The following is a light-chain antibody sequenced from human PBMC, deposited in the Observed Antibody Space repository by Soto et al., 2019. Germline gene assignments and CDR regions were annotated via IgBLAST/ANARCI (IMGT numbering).Light chain of an antibody. CDR1: QSVSSN. CDR2: GAS. V-gene: IGKV3-15*01. J-gene: IGKJ1*01. CDR3: QQYNNWPPWT. Sequence: EIVMTQSPATLSVSPGERATLSCRASQSVSSNLAWYQQKPGQTPRLLIYGASTRATGIPARFSGSGSGTDVTLTISSLQSEDFAVYSCQQYNNWPPWTFGQGTKVEIK.